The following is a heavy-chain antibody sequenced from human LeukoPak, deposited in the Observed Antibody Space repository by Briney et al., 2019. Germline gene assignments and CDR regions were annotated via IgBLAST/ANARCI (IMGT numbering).Heavy chain of an antibody. CDR1: GGSFSGHY. CDR3: AFTTGTYYLDF. V-gene: IGHV4-34*01. CDR2: INHSGSV. Sequence: SETLSFTCVVYGGSFSGHYWSWIRQPPGKGLEWIGEINHSGSVNYNPSLKSRVTVSADASKNQFSLKLNSVTAADTAVYYCAFTTGTYYLDFWGQGTLVTVSS. J-gene: IGHJ4*02. D-gene: IGHD1-26*01.